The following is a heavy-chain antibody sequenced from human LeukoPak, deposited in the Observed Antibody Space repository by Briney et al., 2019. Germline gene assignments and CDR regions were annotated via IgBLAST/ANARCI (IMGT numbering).Heavy chain of an antibody. CDR1: GYTFTGYY. CDR3: ARDRVLSIAAAGEAFDI. Sequence: GASVKVSCRASGYTFTGYYMHWVRQAPGQGLEWMGWINPNSGGTNYAQKFQGWVTMIRDTSISTAYMELSRLRSDDTAVYYCARDRVLSIAAAGEAFDIWGQGTMVTVSS. J-gene: IGHJ3*02. D-gene: IGHD6-13*01. V-gene: IGHV1-2*04. CDR2: INPNSGGT.